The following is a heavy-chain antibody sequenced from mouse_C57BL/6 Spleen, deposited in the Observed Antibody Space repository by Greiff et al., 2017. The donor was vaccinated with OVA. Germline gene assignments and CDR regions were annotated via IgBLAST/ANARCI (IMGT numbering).Heavy chain of an antibody. Sequence: EVKLMESGGGLVKPGGSLKLSCAASGFTFSDYGMHWVRQAPEKGLEWVAYISSCSSTIYYADTVKGRFTISRDNAKSTLFLQMASLRSEDTAMYYCARELDYWGQGTTLTVSS. J-gene: IGHJ2*01. V-gene: IGHV5-17*01. CDR3: ARELDY. CDR2: ISSCSSTI. CDR1: GFTFSDYG.